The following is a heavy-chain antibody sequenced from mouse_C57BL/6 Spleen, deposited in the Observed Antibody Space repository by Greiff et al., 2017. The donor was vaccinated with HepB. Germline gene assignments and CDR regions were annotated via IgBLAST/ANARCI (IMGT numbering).Heavy chain of an antibody. CDR2: IDPSDSYT. J-gene: IGHJ1*03. D-gene: IGHD2-4*01. CDR3: ARGLRRYFDV. Sequence: QVQLQQSGAELVRPGTSVKLSCKASGYTFTSYWMHWVKQRPGQGLEWIGVIDPSDSYTNYNQKFKGKATLTVDTSSSTAYMQLSSLTSEDSAVYYCARGLRRYFDVWGTGTTVTVSS. CDR1: GYTFTSYW. V-gene: IGHV1-59*01.